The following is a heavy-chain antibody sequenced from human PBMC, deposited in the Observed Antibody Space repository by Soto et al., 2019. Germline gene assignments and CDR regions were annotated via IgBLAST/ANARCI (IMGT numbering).Heavy chain of an antibody. CDR1: GYTFTSYT. CDR3: ARDRPEYYYGMGV. Sequence: ASVKVSCKASGYTFTSYTIHWVRQAPGQRLEWMGWINAGNGNTKYPQKFQGRVTITRDTSASTAYMELSSLRSEDTAVYYCARDRPEYYYGMGVWGQGTTVTVSS. V-gene: IGHV1-3*01. J-gene: IGHJ6*02. CDR2: INAGNGNT.